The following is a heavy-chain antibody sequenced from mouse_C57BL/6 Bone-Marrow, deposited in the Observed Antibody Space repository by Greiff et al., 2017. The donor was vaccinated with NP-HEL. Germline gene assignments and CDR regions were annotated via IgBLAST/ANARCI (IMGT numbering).Heavy chain of an antibody. J-gene: IGHJ3*01. D-gene: IGHD1-1*01. V-gene: IGHV14-1*01. Sequence: VQLQQSGAELVRPGASVKLSCTASGFNIKDYYMHWVKQRPEQGLEWIGRIDPEGGDTEYAPKFQGKATMTADTSSNTAYLQLSSLTSEDTAVYYCTTGDYYYGSSYSFAYWGQGTLVTVSA. CDR3: TTGDYYYGSSYSFAY. CDR1: GFNIKDYY. CDR2: IDPEGGDT.